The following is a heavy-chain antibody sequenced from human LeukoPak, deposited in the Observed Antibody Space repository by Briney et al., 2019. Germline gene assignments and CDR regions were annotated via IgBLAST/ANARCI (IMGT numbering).Heavy chain of an antibody. CDR2: IKQDGSEK. Sequence: GGSLRLSCAASGFTFSSYAMSWVRQAPGKGLEWMANIKQDGSEKYYVDSVKGRFTISRDNAKNSLYLQMNSLRAEDTAVYYCARDRLPYVLRFLAIFDYWGQGTLVTVSS. D-gene: IGHD3-3*01. J-gene: IGHJ4*02. V-gene: IGHV3-7*01. CDR3: ARDRLPYVLRFLAIFDY. CDR1: GFTFSSYA.